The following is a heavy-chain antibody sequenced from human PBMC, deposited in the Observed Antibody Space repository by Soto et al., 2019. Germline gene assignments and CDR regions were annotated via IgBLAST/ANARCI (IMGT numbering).Heavy chain of an antibody. CDR3: ARSSWFQSLRAALGY. CDR2: IDHSGST. J-gene: IGHJ4*02. CDR1: GASISGYY. D-gene: IGHD6-25*01. Sequence: QMQLHQWGAGLLKPSETLSLTCDVSGASISGYYWTWIRQPPGKGLEWIGEIDHSGSTNYNPSLKSRVTISGDTSKSKVSLQLTSMTAADTAIYYCARSSWFQSLRAALGYWGQGTLVTVSS. V-gene: IGHV4-34*01.